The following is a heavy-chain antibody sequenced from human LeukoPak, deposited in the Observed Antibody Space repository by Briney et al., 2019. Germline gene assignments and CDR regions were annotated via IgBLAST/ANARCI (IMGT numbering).Heavy chain of an antibody. CDR2: IRYDGSNK. CDR1: GFTFSSYG. J-gene: IGHJ4*02. CDR3: AKGHVLRYFDWFIDY. V-gene: IGHV3-30*02. D-gene: IGHD3-9*01. Sequence: GGSLRLSCAASGFTFSSYGIYWVRQAPGKGLEWVAFIRYDGSNKYYADSVRGRFTISRDNSKNTLYLQMNSLRPEDTAVYYCAKGHVLRYFDWFIDYWGQGTLVTVSS.